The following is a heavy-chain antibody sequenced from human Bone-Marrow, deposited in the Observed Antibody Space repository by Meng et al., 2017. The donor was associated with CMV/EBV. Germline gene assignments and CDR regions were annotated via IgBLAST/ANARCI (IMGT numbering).Heavy chain of an antibody. J-gene: IGHJ6*02. D-gene: IGHD6-6*01. Sequence: SVKVSCNASGGTFSSYAISWVRQAPGQGLEWMGGIIPILGIANYAQKFQGRVTITADKSTSTAYMELSSLRSEDTAVYYCANQYSSSPYYYYYGMDVWGQGTTVTISS. CDR3: ANQYSSSPYYYYYGMDV. V-gene: IGHV1-69*10. CDR2: IIPILGIA. CDR1: GGTFSSYA.